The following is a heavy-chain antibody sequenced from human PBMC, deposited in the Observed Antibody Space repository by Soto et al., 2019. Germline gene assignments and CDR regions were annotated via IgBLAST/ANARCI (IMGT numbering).Heavy chain of an antibody. CDR2: IYYSGST. D-gene: IGHD4-17*01. J-gene: IGHJ4*02. CDR1: GGFLSESY. CDR3: ARNPHDYGEFYFDY. V-gene: IGHV4-30-4*08. Sequence: KPSETLSLTCAVYGGFLSESYWTWIRQPPGKGLEWIGYIYYSGSTYYNPSLKSRVTISVDTSKNQFSLKLSSVTAADTAVHYCARNPHDYGEFYFDYCGQGTLVTVSS.